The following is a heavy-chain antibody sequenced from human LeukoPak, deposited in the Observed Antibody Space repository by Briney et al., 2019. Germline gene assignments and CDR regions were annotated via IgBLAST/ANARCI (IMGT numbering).Heavy chain of an antibody. CDR1: GGSISSSSYY. Sequence: SETLSLTCTVSGGSISSSSYYWGWIRQPPGKGLEWIGSIYYSGSTYYNPSLKSRVTISVDTSKNQFSLKLSSVTAADTAVYYCARQEGYDSSGYSFDYWGQGTLVTVSS. D-gene: IGHD3-22*01. CDR2: IYYSGST. CDR3: ARQEGYDSSGYSFDY. V-gene: IGHV4-39*01. J-gene: IGHJ4*02.